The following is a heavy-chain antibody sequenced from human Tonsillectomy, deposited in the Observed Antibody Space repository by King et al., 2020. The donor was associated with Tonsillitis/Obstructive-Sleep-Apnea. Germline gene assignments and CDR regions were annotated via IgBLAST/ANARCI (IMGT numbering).Heavy chain of an antibody. V-gene: IGHV4-59*01. CDR2: IFYSGGT. D-gene: IGHD2-2*01. Sequence: MQLQESGPGLVKPSETLSLTCTVSGGSISSYYWSWIRQPPGKGLEWIGYIFYSGGTNYNPSLKSRVTISVDTSKNQFSLKLISVTAADTAVYYCARDHCSSTSCYGNYYYMDVWGKGTTVTVSS. CDR3: ARDHCSSTSCYGNYYYMDV. J-gene: IGHJ6*03. CDR1: GGSISSYY.